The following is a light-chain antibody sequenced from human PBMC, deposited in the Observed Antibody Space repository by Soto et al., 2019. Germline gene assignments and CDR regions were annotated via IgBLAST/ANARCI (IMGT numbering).Light chain of an antibody. Sequence: EIVLTQSPGTLSLSPGEIATPSCRASQSVGTSYLAWYQQKPGQAPRLLIYAASSRATGIPDRFTGSGSGTDFALTISRLEPEDFAVYFCQQHGSSPLTFGGGTKVDIK. CDR3: QQHGSSPLT. V-gene: IGKV3-20*01. CDR1: QSVGTSY. CDR2: AAS. J-gene: IGKJ4*01.